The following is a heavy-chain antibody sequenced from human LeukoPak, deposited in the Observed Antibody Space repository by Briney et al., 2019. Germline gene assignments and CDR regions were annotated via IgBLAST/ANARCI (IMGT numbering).Heavy chain of an antibody. CDR2: INPNSGGT. J-gene: IGHJ2*01. CDR1: GYTFTGYY. CDR3: ARGSSPYNWYFDL. V-gene: IGHV1-2*02. Sequence: ASVKVSCKASGYTFTGYYMHWVRQAPGQGLEWMGWINPNSGGTNYAQKFQGRVTMTRDTSISTAYMELSRLRPDDTAVYYCARGSSPYNWYFDLWGRGTLVTVSS. D-gene: IGHD4-11*01.